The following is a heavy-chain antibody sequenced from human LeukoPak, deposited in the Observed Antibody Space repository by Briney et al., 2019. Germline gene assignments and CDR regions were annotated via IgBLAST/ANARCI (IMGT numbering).Heavy chain of an antibody. V-gene: IGHV4-39*01. CDR2: VDYSGTT. Sequence: PSETLSLTCTVSGGSINSIRSGDYYWAWIRQSPGKGLEWITSVDYSGTTYYNPSFKSRVTISVDTSKNQFFLRLDSVTAADTAVYYCARHSRPDSVDPWGQGTLVTVSS. CDR3: ARHSRPDSVDP. D-gene: IGHD2-2*01. J-gene: IGHJ5*02. CDR1: GGSINSIRSGDYY.